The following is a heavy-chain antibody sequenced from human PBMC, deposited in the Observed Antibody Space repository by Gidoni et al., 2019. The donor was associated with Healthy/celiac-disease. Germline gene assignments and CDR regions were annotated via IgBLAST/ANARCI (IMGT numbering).Heavy chain of an antibody. Sequence: QVQLQESGPGLVKPSETLSLTCTASGGSISSYYWSWIRQPPGKGLEWIGYIYYSGSTNYNPSLKSRVTISVDTSKNQFSLKLSSVTAADTAVYYCARISYSSSWGSYFVYWGQGTLVTVSS. CDR2: IYYSGST. V-gene: IGHV4-59*01. CDR3: ARISYSSSWGSYFVY. D-gene: IGHD6-13*01. J-gene: IGHJ4*02. CDR1: GGSISSYY.